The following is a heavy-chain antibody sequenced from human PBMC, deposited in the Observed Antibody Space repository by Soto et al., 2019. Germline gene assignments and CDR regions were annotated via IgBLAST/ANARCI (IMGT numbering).Heavy chain of an antibody. Sequence: QVLLVQSGAAVKKPGASVTVSCKTSGYTFNAYGIAWVRQAPGQGLEWMGWISVHNGNTKYEQKFQDRVSMTTDTSTTTAYMELRSLRSDDTAVYYCARVSSAWHKWLDPWGQGTLVTVSS. CDR3: ARVSSAWHKWLDP. D-gene: IGHD3-22*01. CDR2: ISVHNGNT. V-gene: IGHV1-18*01. J-gene: IGHJ5*02. CDR1: GYTFNAYG.